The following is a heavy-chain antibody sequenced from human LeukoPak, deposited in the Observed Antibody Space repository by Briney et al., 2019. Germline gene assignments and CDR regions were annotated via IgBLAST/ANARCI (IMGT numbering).Heavy chain of an antibody. CDR3: ARETGDVLLGAFDI. CDR1: GFTFSGYD. J-gene: IGHJ3*02. V-gene: IGHV3-13*04. Sequence: TGGSLRLSCAASGFTFSGYDFHWVRQATGRGLEWVSAIGTAGDTHYLDSVKGRFTISRENAKNSLYLQMNSLRAGDTAVYYCARETGDVLLGAFDIWGQGTMVTVSS. CDR2: IGTAGDT. D-gene: IGHD3-10*01.